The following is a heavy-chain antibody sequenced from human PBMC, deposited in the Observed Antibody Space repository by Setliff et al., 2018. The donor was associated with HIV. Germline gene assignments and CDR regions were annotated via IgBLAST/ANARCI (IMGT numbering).Heavy chain of an antibody. D-gene: IGHD3-10*01. CDR3: ATNFGSGTYFDAHYFDS. Sequence: SETLSLTCSVSGGSISSYYWGWIRQPPGKGLEWIGSIYYSGSIFYKPSLKSRVTVSVDTSKNQFSLKVNSVTAADTAIYFCATNFGSGTYFDAHYFDSWGPGTLVTVSS. V-gene: IGHV4-39*01. J-gene: IGHJ4*02. CDR2: IYYSGSI. CDR1: GGSISSYY.